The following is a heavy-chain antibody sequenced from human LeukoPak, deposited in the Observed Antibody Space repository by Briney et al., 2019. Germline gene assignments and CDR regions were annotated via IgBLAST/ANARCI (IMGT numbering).Heavy chain of an antibody. CDR3: ATARNFRFEY. J-gene: IGHJ4*02. Sequence: GGSLRLSCATSGLTFRTTWMHWVRQAPGKGLMWVSRMNGEGITIDYADSVKGRFTVSRDYAKNTLFLQMNNLRTEDTALYFCATARNFRFEYWGQGSLVIVSA. D-gene: IGHD1-7*01. V-gene: IGHV3-74*01. CDR2: MNGEGITI. CDR1: GLTFRTTW.